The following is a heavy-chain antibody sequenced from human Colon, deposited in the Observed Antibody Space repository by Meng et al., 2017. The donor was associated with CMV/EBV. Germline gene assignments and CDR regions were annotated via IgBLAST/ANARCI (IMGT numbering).Heavy chain of an antibody. Sequence: ASVKVSCKASGYTFTGYYMHWVRQAPGQGLEWMGWINPNSGGTNYAQKVQGRVTMTRDTSISTAYMELSRLRSDDTAVYYCNRGDYIGYYGMDVWGQGTTVTVSS. CDR2: INPNSGGT. CDR1: GYTFTGYY. J-gene: IGHJ6*02. V-gene: IGHV1-2*02. CDR3: NRGDYIGYYGMDV. D-gene: IGHD2-15*01.